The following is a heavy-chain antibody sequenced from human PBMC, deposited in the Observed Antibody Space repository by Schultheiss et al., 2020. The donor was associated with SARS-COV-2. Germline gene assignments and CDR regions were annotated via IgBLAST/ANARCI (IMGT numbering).Heavy chain of an antibody. Sequence: ESLKISCAASGFTFSDYYMSWIRQAPGKGLEWIGHMYYNGGTYYNPSLKSRVTISMDSSKNQFSLKLSSVTAADTAVYYCARGRGIVGATKWSSGYAFDIWGQGTMVTVSS. D-gene: IGHD1-26*01. CDR3: ARGRGIVGATKWSSGYAFDI. J-gene: IGHJ3*02. V-gene: IGHV4-34*01. CDR2: MYYNGGT. CDR1: GFTFSDYY.